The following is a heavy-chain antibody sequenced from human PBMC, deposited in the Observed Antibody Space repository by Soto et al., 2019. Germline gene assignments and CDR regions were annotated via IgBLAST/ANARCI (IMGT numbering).Heavy chain of an antibody. D-gene: IGHD3-10*01. CDR2: IYYSGST. J-gene: IGHJ3*02. V-gene: IGHV4-59*01. CDR1: GGSTSSYY. Sequence: SETLSLTCSVSGGSTSSYYWSWIRQPPGKGLEWIGYIYYSGSTNYNPSLKSRVTISVDTSKNQFSLKLSSVTAADTAVYYCARVMVRGPTFAFDIWGQGTMVTVSS. CDR3: ARVMVRGPTFAFDI.